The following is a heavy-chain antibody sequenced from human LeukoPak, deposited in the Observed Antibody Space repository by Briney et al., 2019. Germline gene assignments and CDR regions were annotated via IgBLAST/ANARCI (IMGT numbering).Heavy chain of an antibody. D-gene: IGHD1-1*01. J-gene: IGHJ4*02. CDR3: ARHFGTGDNFDY. CDR2: MNPDTGYT. CDR1: GYTFSNYD. Sequence: ASVKVSCKASGYTFSNYDINWVRQATGQGLEWMGWMNPDTGYTDYVQKFQGRVTMTRNTSISTAYMELSSLRPEDTAVYYCARHFGTGDNFDYWGQGTLLIVSS. V-gene: IGHV1-8*01.